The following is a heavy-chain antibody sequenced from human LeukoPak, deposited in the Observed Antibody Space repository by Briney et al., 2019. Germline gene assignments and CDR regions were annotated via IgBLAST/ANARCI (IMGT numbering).Heavy chain of an antibody. Sequence: GGSLRLSCSASGFTFRNYAMNWVRQAPGKGLEWVSAISGNGDNTYYSDSVKGRFTISRDNSKNTLYLQMNSLRAEDTAVYYCAKDLHAFYDSSGYFDYWGQGTLVTVSS. CDR3: AKDLHAFYDSSGYFDY. CDR1: GFTFRNYA. D-gene: IGHD3-22*01. V-gene: IGHV3-23*01. J-gene: IGHJ4*02. CDR2: ISGNGDNT.